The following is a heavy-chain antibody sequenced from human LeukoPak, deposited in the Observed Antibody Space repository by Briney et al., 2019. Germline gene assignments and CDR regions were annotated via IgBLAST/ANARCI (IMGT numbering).Heavy chain of an antibody. CDR2: ISSSGSTI. CDR1: GFTFSSYE. CDR3: AKDPAGLTGDDFDY. Sequence: PGGSLRLSCAASGFTFSSYEMNWGRQAPGKGLEWVSYISSSGSTIYYADSVKGRFTISRDNAKNSLYLQMNSLRAEDTAVYYCAKDPAGLTGDDFDYWGQGTLVTVSS. J-gene: IGHJ4*02. D-gene: IGHD7-27*01. V-gene: IGHV3-48*03.